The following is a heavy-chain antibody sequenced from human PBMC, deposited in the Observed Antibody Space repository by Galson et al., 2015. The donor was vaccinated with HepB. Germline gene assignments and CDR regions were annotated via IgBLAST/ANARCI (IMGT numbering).Heavy chain of an antibody. CDR2: INPSGGST. CDR1: GYSFTDYY. V-gene: IGHV1-46*01. CDR3: ARQEAVGGGDY. Sequence: SVKVSCKASGYSFTDYYIHWVRQAPGQGLEWMGIINPSGGSTTYAQNFQGKVTMTRDTSTDTVYMELSNLKSEDTALYYCARQEAVGGGDYWGQGTLVTVSS. D-gene: IGHD1-26*01. J-gene: IGHJ4*02.